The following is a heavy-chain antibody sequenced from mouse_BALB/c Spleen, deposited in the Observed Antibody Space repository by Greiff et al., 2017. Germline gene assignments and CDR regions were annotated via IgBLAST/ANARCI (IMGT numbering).Heavy chain of an antibody. V-gene: IGHV1S135*01. D-gene: IGHD2-14*01. CDR3: ARSGGNWYFDV. J-gene: IGHJ1*01. Sequence: EVQLQQSGPELMKPGASVKISCKASGYSFTSYYMHWVKQSHGKSLEWIGYIDPFNGGTSYNQKFKGKATLTVDKSSSTAYMHLSSLTSEDSAVYYCARSGGNWYFDVWGAGTTVTVSS. CDR1: GYSFTSYY. CDR2: IDPFNGGT.